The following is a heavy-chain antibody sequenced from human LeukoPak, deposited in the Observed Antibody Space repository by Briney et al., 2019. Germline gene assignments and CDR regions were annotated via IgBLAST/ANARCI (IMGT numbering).Heavy chain of an antibody. CDR1: GFTFSSYE. J-gene: IGHJ4*02. Sequence: GGSLRLSCAASGFTFSSYEFNWVRQVPGKGLEWVSYISSSGNTIYYADSVKGRFTASRDNAKNSLFLQMNGLRAEDTAIYYCARERIYGDYFDYWGQGALVTVSS. CDR3: ARERIYGDYFDY. V-gene: IGHV3-48*03. D-gene: IGHD4-17*01. CDR2: ISSSGNTI.